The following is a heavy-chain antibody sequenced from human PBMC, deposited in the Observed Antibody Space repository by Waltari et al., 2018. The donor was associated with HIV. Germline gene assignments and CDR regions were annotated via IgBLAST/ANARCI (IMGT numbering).Heavy chain of an antibody. V-gene: IGHV4-34*01. CDR3: AAYSSGWYYSGMDV. CDR2: INHSGST. D-gene: IGHD6-19*01. Sequence: QVQLQQWGAGLLKPSETLSLTCAVYGGSFSGYYWRWIRQPPGKGLEWIGEINHSGSTNYNPSLKSRVTISVDTSKNQFSLKLSSVTAADTAVYYCAAYSSGWYYSGMDVWGQGTTVTVSS. J-gene: IGHJ6*02. CDR1: GGSFSGYY.